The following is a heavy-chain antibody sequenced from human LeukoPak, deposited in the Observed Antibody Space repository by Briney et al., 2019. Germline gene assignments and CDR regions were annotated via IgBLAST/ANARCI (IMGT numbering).Heavy chain of an antibody. J-gene: IGHJ6*02. Sequence: ASVKVSCKVSGYTLTELSMHWVRQAPGKGLEWMRGFDPEDGETIYAQKFQGRVTMTEDTSTDTAYMELSSLRSEDTAVYYCATSGSSGYYDYYGMDVWGQGTTVTVSS. V-gene: IGHV1-24*01. CDR2: FDPEDGET. CDR3: ATSGSSGYYDYYGMDV. D-gene: IGHD3-22*01. CDR1: GYTLTELS.